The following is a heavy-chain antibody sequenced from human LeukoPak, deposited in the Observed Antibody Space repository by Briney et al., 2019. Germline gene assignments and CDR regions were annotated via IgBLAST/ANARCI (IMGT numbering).Heavy chain of an antibody. CDR2: ISSSSSYI. CDR3: AREIAVAGTLFDY. V-gene: IGHV3-21*01. J-gene: IGHJ4*02. CDR1: GFTFSSYS. Sequence: PGGSLRLSCAASGFTFSSYSMNWVRQAPGKGLEWVSSISSSSSYIYYADSVKGRFTISRDNAKHSLYLQMNSLRAEDTAVYYCAREIAVAGTLFDYWGQGTLVTVSS. D-gene: IGHD6-19*01.